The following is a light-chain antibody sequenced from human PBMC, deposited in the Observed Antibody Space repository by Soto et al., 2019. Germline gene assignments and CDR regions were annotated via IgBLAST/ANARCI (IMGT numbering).Light chain of an antibody. CDR2: DAS. CDR3: QHDGDSRST. J-gene: IGKJ4*01. CDR1: QTIAYNF. Sequence: IVLTQAPGTLSLSPGEVATLSCGASQTIAYNFLAWYQQKPGLAPRLLVYDASKRATGIPDRFSGSGSGTDFTLTIPTLEPEDVAVYYCQHDGDSRSTFGGGTRVEI. V-gene: IGKV3D-20*01.